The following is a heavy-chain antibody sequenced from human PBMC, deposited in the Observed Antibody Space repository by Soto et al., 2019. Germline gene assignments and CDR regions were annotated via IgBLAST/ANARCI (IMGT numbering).Heavy chain of an antibody. CDR2: ISYDGSNK. CDR3: ARESLAAMVFDY. V-gene: IGHV3-30-3*01. J-gene: IGHJ4*02. Sequence: QVQLVESGGGVVQPGRSLRLSCAASGFTFSSYAMHWVRQAPGKGLEWVAVISYDGSNKYYADSVKGRFTISRDNSKNTLYLXXNXLXAEXXXXYYCARESLAAMVFDYWGQGTLVTVSS. CDR1: GFTFSSYA. D-gene: IGHD5-18*01.